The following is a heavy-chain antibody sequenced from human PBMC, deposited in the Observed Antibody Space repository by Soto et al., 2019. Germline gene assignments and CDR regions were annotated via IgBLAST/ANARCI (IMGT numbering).Heavy chain of an antibody. CDR1: GFTFSSYG. Sequence: PGGSLRLSCAASGFTFSSYGMHWVRQAPGKGLEWVAVISYDGSNKYYADSVKGRFTISRDNSKNTLYLQINSLRAEDTAVYYCHKGHCPNGVCYEVYHFDYWGQGTVVHVYS. J-gene: IGHJ4*02. CDR2: ISYDGSNK. V-gene: IGHV3-30*18. D-gene: IGHD2-8*01. CDR3: HKGHCPNGVCYEVYHFDY.